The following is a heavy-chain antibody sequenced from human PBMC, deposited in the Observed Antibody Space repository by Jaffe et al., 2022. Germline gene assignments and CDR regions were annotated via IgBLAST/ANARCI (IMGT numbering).Heavy chain of an antibody. D-gene: IGHD4-17*01. Sequence: EVQLVESGGGLVKPGGSLRLSCAASGFTFSSYSMNWVRQAPGKGLEWVSSITSSSSYIYYADSVKGRFTISRDNAKNSLYLQLNSLRAEDTAVYYCARHSTVTTHYWYFDLWGRGTLVTVSS. CDR2: ITSSSSYI. CDR3: ARHSTVTTHYWYFDL. V-gene: IGHV3-21*01. J-gene: IGHJ2*01. CDR1: GFTFSSYS.